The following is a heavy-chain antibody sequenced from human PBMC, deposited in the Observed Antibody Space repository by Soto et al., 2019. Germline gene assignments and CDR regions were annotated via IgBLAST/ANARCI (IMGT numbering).Heavy chain of an antibody. D-gene: IGHD4-17*01. CDR3: ASPNYGGNGARNYYYYYGMDV. CDR1: GGTFSSYA. V-gene: IGHV1-69*06. Sequence: SVKVSCKASGGTFSSYAISWVRQAPGQGLGWMGGIIPIFGTANYAQKFQGRVTITADKSTSTAYMELGSLRSEETAVYYCASPNYGGNGARNYYYYYGMDVRGQGTTVTVSS. J-gene: IGHJ6*02. CDR2: IIPIFGTA.